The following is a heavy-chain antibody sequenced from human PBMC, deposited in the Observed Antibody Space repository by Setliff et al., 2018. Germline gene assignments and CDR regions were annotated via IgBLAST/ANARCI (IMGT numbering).Heavy chain of an antibody. Sequence: SETLSLTCTVSGYSISNDYFWGWIQQPPGKGLEWIGSIYHSGGTSYYPSLKSRVTISVDTSKNQFSLNLSSVTAADTAVYYCAKHRSYFDYWGQGTLVTVST. V-gene: IGHV4-38-2*02. J-gene: IGHJ4*02. CDR2: IYHSGGT. CDR3: AKHRSYFDY. CDR1: GYSISNDYF.